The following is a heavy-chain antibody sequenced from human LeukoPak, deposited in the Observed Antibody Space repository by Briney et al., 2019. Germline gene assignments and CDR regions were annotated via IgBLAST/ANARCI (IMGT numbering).Heavy chain of an antibody. V-gene: IGHV3-23*01. J-gene: IGHJ4*02. Sequence: GGSLRLSCAASGFTFSSYAMSWVRQAPGKGLEWVSAISNSGGTTYYADSVKGRFTISRDNSKNTLYLQMNSLRAEDTAVYYCAKDRTPATRGVDYWGQGTLVTVSS. CDR2: ISNSGGTT. CDR3: AKDRTPATRGVDY. CDR1: GFTFSSYA. D-gene: IGHD3-10*01.